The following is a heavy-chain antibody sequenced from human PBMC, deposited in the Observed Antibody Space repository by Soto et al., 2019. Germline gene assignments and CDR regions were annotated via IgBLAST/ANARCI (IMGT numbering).Heavy chain of an antibody. CDR1: GDMFRNSA. Sequence: QVQLVQSGAEVKRPGSSVKVSCKASGDMFRNSAFTWVRQAPGQGLAWMGVIIPLFRKTDVAQKFQGRVNLRADDTTSSFDMEVSRLTSDDTVVYFSGIARRSNGDPNLFYFYGLDVWGQVTKITGSS. CDR3: GIARRSNGDPNLFYFYGLDV. CDR2: IIPLFRKT. V-gene: IGHV1-69*01. J-gene: IGHJ6*02. D-gene: IGHD6-6*01.